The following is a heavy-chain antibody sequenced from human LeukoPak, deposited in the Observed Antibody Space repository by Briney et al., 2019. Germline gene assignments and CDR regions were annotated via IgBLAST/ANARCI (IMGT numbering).Heavy chain of an antibody. D-gene: IGHD6-6*01. Sequence: PGGSLRLSCSVSGFTFSSHAMHWVRQAPGKGLECVAYISYDGSNKYYADSVKGRFTISRDSSKNTLYLQMNSLRAEDTAVYYCAKDGIAARPHYYYGMDVWGQGTTVTVSS. CDR3: AKDGIAARPHYYYGMDV. CDR2: ISYDGSNK. J-gene: IGHJ6*02. CDR1: GFTFSSHA. V-gene: IGHV3-30*02.